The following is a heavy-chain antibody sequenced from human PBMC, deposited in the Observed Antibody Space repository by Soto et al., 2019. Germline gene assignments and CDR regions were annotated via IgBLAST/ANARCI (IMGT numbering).Heavy chain of an antibody. D-gene: IGHD5-18*01. CDR3: ARAGFGIQLLIGGGDY. J-gene: IGHJ4*02. V-gene: IGHV4-31*03. CDR1: GGSISSGGYY. CDR2: IYYSGST. Sequence: QVQLQESGPGLVKPSQTLSLTCTVSGGSISSGGYYWSWISQHPGKGLEWIGYIYYSGSTYYNPSLKSRVTISVDTSKNQFSLKLSSVTAADTAVYYCARAGFGIQLLIGGGDYWGQGTLVTVSS.